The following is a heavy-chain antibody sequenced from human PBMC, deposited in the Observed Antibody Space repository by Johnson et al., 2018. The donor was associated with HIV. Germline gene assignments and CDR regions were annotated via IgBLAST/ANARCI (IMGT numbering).Heavy chain of an antibody. V-gene: IGHV3-20*04. J-gene: IGHJ3*02. CDR2: INWNGGST. Sequence: VQLVESGGGVVQPGRSLRLSCVASGFTFDDYGMSWVRQAPGKGLEWVSGINWNGGSTGYADSVKGRFTISRDNAKNSLYLQMNSLRAEDTALYYCAKDIRADWTDAFDIWGQGTMVTVSS. CDR1: GFTFDDYG. D-gene: IGHD3/OR15-3a*01. CDR3: AKDIRADWTDAFDI.